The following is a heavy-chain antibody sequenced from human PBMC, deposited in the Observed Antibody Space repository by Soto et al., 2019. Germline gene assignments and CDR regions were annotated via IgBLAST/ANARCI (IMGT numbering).Heavy chain of an antibody. J-gene: IGHJ4*02. Sequence: GGSLRLSCAASGFTFDDYAMHWVRQAPGKGLEWVSGISWNSGSIGYADSVKGRFTISRDNAKNSLYLQMNSLRAEDTALYYCAKDLSPTVTTYYFDYWGQGTLVTVSS. V-gene: IGHV3-9*01. CDR1: GFTFDDYA. CDR3: AKDLSPTVTTYYFDY. CDR2: ISWNSGSI. D-gene: IGHD4-17*01.